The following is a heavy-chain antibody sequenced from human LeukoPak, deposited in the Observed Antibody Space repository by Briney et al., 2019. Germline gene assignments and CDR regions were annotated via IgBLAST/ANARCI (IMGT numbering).Heavy chain of an antibody. V-gene: IGHV4-59*01. CDR2: IYYSGRT. Sequence: SETLSFTCSVSGGSISSDHWNWIRQTPGKGLEWIGCIYYSGRTYYNPSLKSRVTISVDMSKSQFSLRLTSVTAADTAVYYCARKNDFEIWGQGTLVTVSS. CDR1: GGSISSDH. J-gene: IGHJ3*02. D-gene: IGHD2/OR15-2a*01. CDR3: ARKNDFEI.